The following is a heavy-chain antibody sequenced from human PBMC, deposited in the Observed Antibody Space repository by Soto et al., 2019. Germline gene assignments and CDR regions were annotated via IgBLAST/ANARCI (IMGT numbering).Heavy chain of an antibody. CDR2: VYHSGIT. V-gene: IGHV4-30-2*01. Sequence: SETLSLTCAVSGVFISRGGFSWSWVRQPPGKGLEWIGYVYHSGITHYNPSLKSRVLISIDRSNNQFTLELRSVAAADTAVYYCAPYSYDNNGFGNFDHWGQGTLVTVSS. J-gene: IGHJ4*02. CDR1: GVFISRGGFS. CDR3: APYSYDNNGFGNFDH. D-gene: IGHD3-22*01.